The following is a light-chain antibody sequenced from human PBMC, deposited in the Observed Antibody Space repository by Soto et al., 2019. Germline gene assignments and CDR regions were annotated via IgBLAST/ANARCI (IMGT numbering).Light chain of an antibody. Sequence: EIVLTQSPGTLSLSPGERATLSCRASQSVSSSYLAWYQQKPGQAPRLLIYGASSRATGIPDRFSGSGSGTDFSLTISRLEPEYFAEYYCQQYGSSPPYTFGQGTKLQIK. CDR2: GAS. V-gene: IGKV3-20*01. CDR3: QQYGSSPPYT. J-gene: IGKJ2*01. CDR1: QSVSSSY.